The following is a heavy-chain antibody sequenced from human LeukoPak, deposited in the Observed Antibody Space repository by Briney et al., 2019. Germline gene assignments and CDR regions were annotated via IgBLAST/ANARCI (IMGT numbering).Heavy chain of an antibody. CDR3: AKDSHSSGWYKGFDY. Sequence: GGSLRLSCAASGFTFDDYAMHRVRQAPGKDLERVSGISWNSGSIGYADSVKGRFTISRDNAKNSLYLQMNSLRAEDTALYYCAKDSHSSGWYKGFDYWGQGTLVTVSS. V-gene: IGHV3-9*01. J-gene: IGHJ4*02. CDR1: GFTFDDYA. CDR2: ISWNSGSI. D-gene: IGHD6-19*01.